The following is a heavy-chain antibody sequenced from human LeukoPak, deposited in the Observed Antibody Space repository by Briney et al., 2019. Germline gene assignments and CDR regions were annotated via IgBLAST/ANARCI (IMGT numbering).Heavy chain of an antibody. CDR1: GYAFTSYY. J-gene: IGHJ4*02. Sequence: VASVKVSCKTFGYAFTSYYMHWVRQAPGQGLEWMGIINPSGGSTTYAQKFQGRVTMTKDTSTSTVYVELNSLRSEDTAVYYCARDLFAEVTTTEFDYWGQGTLVTVSS. D-gene: IGHD4-17*01. CDR3: ARDLFAEVTTTEFDY. V-gene: IGHV1-46*01. CDR2: INPSGGST.